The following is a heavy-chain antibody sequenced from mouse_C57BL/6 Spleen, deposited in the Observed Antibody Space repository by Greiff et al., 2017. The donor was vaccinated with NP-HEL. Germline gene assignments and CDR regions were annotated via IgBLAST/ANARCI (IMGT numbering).Heavy chain of an antibody. Sequence: DVMLVESGGGLVQPGGSMKLSCVASGFTFSNYWMSWVRQSPEKGLEWVAQIRLKSDNYATHYAESVKGRFTISRDDSKSSVYLQMNNLRAEDTGIYYCTGHILSMMVTAYYAMDYWGQGTSVTVSS. CDR2: IRLKSDNYAT. CDR3: TGHILSMMVTAYYAMDY. CDR1: GFTFSNYW. J-gene: IGHJ4*01. V-gene: IGHV6-3*01. D-gene: IGHD2-3*01.